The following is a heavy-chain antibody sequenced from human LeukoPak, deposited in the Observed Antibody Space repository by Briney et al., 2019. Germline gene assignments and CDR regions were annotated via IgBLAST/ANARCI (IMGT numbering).Heavy chain of an antibody. J-gene: IGHJ5*02. CDR3: ARAWDGRNWFDP. V-gene: IGHV4-30-2*01. CDR1: GGSISSSGYS. CDR2: IYHSGST. Sequence: PSQTLSLTCAVSGGSISSSGYSWSWIRQPPGKGLEWIGYIYHSGSTYYNPSLKSRVTISVDRSKNQFSLKLSSVTAADTAVYYCARAWDGRNWFDPWGQGTLVTVSS. D-gene: IGHD5-24*01.